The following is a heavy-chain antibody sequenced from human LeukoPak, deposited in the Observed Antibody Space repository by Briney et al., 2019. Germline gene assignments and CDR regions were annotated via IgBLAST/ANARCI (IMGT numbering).Heavy chain of an antibody. V-gene: IGHV3-53*05. CDR3: ARGSSWYEPFDY. CDR2: IYSGGST. D-gene: IGHD6-13*01. CDR1: GFTVSSNY. Sequence: GGSLRLSCAASGFTVSSNYMSWVRQAPGKGLEWVSVIYSGGSTYYADSVKGRFTISRDNSKNTLYLQMNSLRAEDTAVYYCARGSSWYEPFDYWGQGTLVTVSS. J-gene: IGHJ4*02.